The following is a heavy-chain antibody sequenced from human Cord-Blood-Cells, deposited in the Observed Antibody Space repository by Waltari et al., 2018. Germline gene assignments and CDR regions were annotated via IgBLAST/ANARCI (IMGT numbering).Heavy chain of an antibody. J-gene: IGHJ5*02. D-gene: IGHD6-13*01. Sequence: QMQLQQWGAGLLKPSETLSLTCAVYGGSFSGYYWSWIRQPPGKGLEWIGEINHSGSTNYNPSLKSRVTISVDTSKNQFSLKLSSVTAADTAVYYCARVVRTDSSSNWFDPWGQGTLVTVSS. CDR2: INHSGST. V-gene: IGHV4-34*01. CDR3: ARVVRTDSSSNWFDP. CDR1: GGSFSGYY.